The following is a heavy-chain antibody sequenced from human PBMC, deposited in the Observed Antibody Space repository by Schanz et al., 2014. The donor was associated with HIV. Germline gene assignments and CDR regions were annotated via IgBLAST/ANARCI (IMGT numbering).Heavy chain of an antibody. CDR3: AKPEYDSRGSSQSHFDY. J-gene: IGHJ4*02. CDR2: IGGSRGGT. V-gene: IGHV3-23*01. CDR1: GFTFSSYT. D-gene: IGHD3-22*01. Sequence: EVQLLESGGGLVQPGGSLRLSCAASGFTFSSYTMTWVRQAPGKGLEWVSGIGGSRGGTYYADSVKGRFTISRDNSKNTVYLQMTTLRIDDTAVYYCAKPEYDSRGSSQSHFDYWGQGTLVTVSS.